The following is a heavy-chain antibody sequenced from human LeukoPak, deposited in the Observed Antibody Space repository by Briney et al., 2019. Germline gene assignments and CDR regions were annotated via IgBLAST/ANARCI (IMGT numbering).Heavy chain of an antibody. V-gene: IGHV4-34*01. Sequence: PSETLSLTCAVYGGSFSGYYWSWIRQPPGKGLEWIGEINHSGSTNYNPSLKSRVTISVDTSKNQFSPKLSSVTAADTAVYYCARGKGKRITMVRGVIPHYYYYYGMDVWGQGTTVTVSS. CDR3: ARGKGKRITMVRGVIPHYYYYYGMDV. CDR2: INHSGST. J-gene: IGHJ6*02. D-gene: IGHD3-10*01. CDR1: GGSFSGYY.